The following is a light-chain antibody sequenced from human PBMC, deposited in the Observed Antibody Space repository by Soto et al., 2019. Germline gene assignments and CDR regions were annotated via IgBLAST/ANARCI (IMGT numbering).Light chain of an antibody. J-gene: IGLJ1*01. Sequence: QSALPQPASVSGSPGQSITISCTGTSSDVGGYNYVSWYQQHPGKAPKLMIYDVSNRPSGVSSRFSGSKSGNTASLTISGLQAEDEADYYCRSYTSSSTPYVFGPGIKVTVL. CDR3: RSYTSSSTPYV. CDR2: DVS. CDR1: SSDVGGYNY. V-gene: IGLV2-14*01.